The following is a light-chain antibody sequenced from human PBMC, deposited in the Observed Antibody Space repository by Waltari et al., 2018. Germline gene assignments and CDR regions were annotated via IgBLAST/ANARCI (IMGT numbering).Light chain of an antibody. J-gene: IGLJ2*01. V-gene: IGLV1-51*01. CDR2: DNN. CDR1: SSNIGNNY. Sequence: QSVLTQPPSVSAAPGQKVTISCSGSSSNIGNNYVSWYQQLPGTAPKLRIYDNNKLPSGIPDRVSGSKSGTSATLGITGLQTGDEADYYCGTWDSSLSAVVFGGGTKLTVL. CDR3: GTWDSSLSAVV.